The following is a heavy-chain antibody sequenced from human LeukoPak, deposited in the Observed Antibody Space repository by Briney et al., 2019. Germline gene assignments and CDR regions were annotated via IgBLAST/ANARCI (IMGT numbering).Heavy chain of an antibody. CDR2: ISSSSSYI. CDR1: GFTFSSYS. J-gene: IGHJ4*02. Sequence: PGGSLRLSCAASGFTFSSYSMNWVRQAPGKGLEWVSSISSSSSYIYYADSVKGRFTISRDNAKNSLYLQMNSMRAEDTAVYYCARVAAMAEYFDYWGQGTLVTVSS. CDR3: ARVAAMAEYFDY. D-gene: IGHD5-18*01. V-gene: IGHV3-21*01.